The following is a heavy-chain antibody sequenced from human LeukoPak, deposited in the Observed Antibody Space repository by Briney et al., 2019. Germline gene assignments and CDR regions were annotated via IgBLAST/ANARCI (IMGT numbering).Heavy chain of an antibody. Sequence: SETLSLTCTVSGYSISSGHYWGWIRQTPVKGLEWIGSIYHSGSTYYNPSLKGRVTILLDMAKSQFSLKVTSVTAADRAVYYCARAHWRPEAYFDYWGQGTVVTVSS. D-gene: IGHD3-3*01. CDR3: ARAHWRPEAYFDY. CDR2: IYHSGST. J-gene: IGHJ4*02. V-gene: IGHV4-38-2*02. CDR1: GYSISSGHY.